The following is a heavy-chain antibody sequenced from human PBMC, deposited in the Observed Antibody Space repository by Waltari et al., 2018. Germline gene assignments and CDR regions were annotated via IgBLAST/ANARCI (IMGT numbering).Heavy chain of an antibody. D-gene: IGHD6-19*01. CDR2: ISYDGSNK. Sequence: QVQLVESGGGVVQPGRSLRLSCAASGFTFSSYAMPWVRQAPGKGLEWVAVISYDGSNKYYADSVKGRFTISRDNSKNTLYLQMNSLRAEDTAVYYCARDPTVAGSPFDYWGQGTLVTVSS. CDR1: GFTFSSYA. J-gene: IGHJ4*02. V-gene: IGHV3-30-3*01. CDR3: ARDPTVAGSPFDY.